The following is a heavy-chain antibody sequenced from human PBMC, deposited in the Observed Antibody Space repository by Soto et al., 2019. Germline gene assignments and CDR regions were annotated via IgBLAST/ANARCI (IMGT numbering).Heavy chain of an antibody. CDR2: ISGSGGST. V-gene: IGHV3-23*01. D-gene: IGHD3-22*01. CDR3: AKGYYYDSSGYDY. Sequence: EVQLLESGGGLVQPGGSLRLSCAASGFTFSSYAMSWVRQAPGKGLEWVSAISGSGGSTYYADSVKGRFTISRDNSKNTLYLEMNSLRGEDTAVYYCAKGYYYDSSGYDYWGQGTLVTVSS. J-gene: IGHJ4*02. CDR1: GFTFSSYA.